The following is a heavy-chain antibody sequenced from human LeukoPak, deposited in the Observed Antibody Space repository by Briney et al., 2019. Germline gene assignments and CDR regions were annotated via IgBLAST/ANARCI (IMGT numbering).Heavy chain of an antibody. CDR2: ISGSGGST. CDR3: AKDPGYRDF. J-gene: IGHJ4*02. CDR1: GFTFSSYA. Sequence: GGSLRLSCAASGFTFSSYAMSWVRQAPGKGLEWVSAISGSGGSTYYADSVKGRFTISRDNSKNTLYLQMDSLRVEDTAMYYCAKDPGYRDFWGQGTLVTVSS. D-gene: IGHD2-15*01. V-gene: IGHV3-23*01.